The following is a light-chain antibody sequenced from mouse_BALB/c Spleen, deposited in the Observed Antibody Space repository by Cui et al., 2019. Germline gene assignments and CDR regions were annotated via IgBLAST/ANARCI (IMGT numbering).Light chain of an antibody. CDR2: YGF. Sequence: DILLIQSPAILSVSPGERVSFSCRASQSIGTSIHWFQQKTNGSPRLLIKYGFESVSGIPSRFSGSGSGTDFTLSINSVESEDIADYYCQQSNRWPLTFGAGTKLELK. J-gene: IGKJ5*01. CDR1: QSIGTS. V-gene: IGKV5-48*01. CDR3: QQSNRWPLT.